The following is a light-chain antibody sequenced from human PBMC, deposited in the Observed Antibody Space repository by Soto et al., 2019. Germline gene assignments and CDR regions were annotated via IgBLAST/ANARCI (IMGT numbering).Light chain of an antibody. Sequence: EIVLTQSPATLSLSPGERATLSCRASQSVSSYLAWYQQKPGQAPRLLIYDASNRATGIPARFSGSGSGTDFTLTISSLEPEDFAVYYCQQRSNWPRLTLAEGPRWRSN. CDR3: QQRSNWPRLT. CDR1: QSVSSY. CDR2: DAS. V-gene: IGKV3-11*01. J-gene: IGKJ4*01.